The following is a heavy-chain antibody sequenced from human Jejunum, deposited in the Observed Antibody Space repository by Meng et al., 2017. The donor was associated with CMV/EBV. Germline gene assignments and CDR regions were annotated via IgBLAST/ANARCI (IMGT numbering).Heavy chain of an antibody. V-gene: IGHV3-53*01. Sequence: CVVSGFTFSTYGINWVRQSPGAGLEWVSLIYSGGSTYYADSVKGRFTISRDNSKNTLYLQMNSLRAEDSAVYSCARGRTTGYFDYWGQGTLVTVSS. CDR2: IYSGGST. CDR1: GFTFSTYG. CDR3: ARGRTTGYFDY. D-gene: IGHD1-7*01. J-gene: IGHJ4*02.